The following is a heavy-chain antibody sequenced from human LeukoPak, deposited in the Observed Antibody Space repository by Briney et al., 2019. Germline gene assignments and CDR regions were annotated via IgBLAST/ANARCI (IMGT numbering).Heavy chain of an antibody. V-gene: IGHV4-59*08. Sequence: SETLSLTCTVSGGSINSYYWSWIRQPPGKGLEWIGYIHHSGGITYYNPSLKSRVTISLDTSKNQFSLKLSSVTAADTAVYYCARPSDEYCSSTSCYGDAFDIWGQGTMVTVSS. J-gene: IGHJ3*02. D-gene: IGHD2-2*01. CDR2: IHHSGGIT. CDR1: GGSINSYY. CDR3: ARPSDEYCSSTSCYGDAFDI.